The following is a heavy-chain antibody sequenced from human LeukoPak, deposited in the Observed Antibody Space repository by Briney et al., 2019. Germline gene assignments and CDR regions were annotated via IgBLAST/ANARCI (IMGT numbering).Heavy chain of an antibody. CDR1: GFTFDDYA. J-gene: IGHJ6*02. D-gene: IGHD1-1*01. V-gene: IGHV3-9*01. CDR2: ISWNSGSI. CDR3: AKDSRTPYYYYYGMDV. Sequence: PGGSLRLSCAASGFTFDDYAMHWVRQAPGKGLEWVSGISWNSGSIGYADSVKDRFTISRDNAKNSLYLQMNSLRAEDTALYYCAKDSRTPYYYYYGMDVWGQGTTVTVSS.